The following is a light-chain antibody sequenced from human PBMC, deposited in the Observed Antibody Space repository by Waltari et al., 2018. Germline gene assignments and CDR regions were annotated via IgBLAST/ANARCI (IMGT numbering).Light chain of an antibody. CDR3: QHSYTVPIT. CDR2: DAS. J-gene: IGKJ3*01. Sequence: DIQMTQSPSSLSASVGDRVTITCRASQSISRNLNWYQQKPGKAPKLLIHDASTLHSGVPSSISGSVSETDFTLTITSLQPEDFATYYCQHSYTVPITFGPGTKVEIK. CDR1: QSISRN. V-gene: IGKV1-39*01.